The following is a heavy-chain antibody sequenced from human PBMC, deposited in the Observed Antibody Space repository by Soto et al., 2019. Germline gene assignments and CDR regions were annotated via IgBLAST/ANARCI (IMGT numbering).Heavy chain of an antibody. CDR1: GGSFSGYY. CDR2: INHSGST. J-gene: IGHJ5*02. CDR3: ARGRSVHYDFWSGSNWGHRTWFDP. D-gene: IGHD3-3*01. Sequence: PSETLSLTCAVYGGSFSGYYWSWIRQPPGKGLEWIGEINHSGSTNYNPSLKSRVTISVDTSKNQFSLKLSSVTAADTAVYYCARGRSVHYDFWSGSNWGHRTWFDPRGQGTLVTVSS. V-gene: IGHV4-34*01.